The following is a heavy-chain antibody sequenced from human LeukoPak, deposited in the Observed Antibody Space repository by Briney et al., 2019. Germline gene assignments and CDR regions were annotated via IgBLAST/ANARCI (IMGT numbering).Heavy chain of an antibody. CDR2: INHSGST. CDR3: ARGSWNTAMDYYYYGMDV. J-gene: IGHJ6*02. D-gene: IGHD5-18*01. CDR1: GGSFSGYY. V-gene: IGHV4-34*01. Sequence: SETLSLTCAVYGGSFSGYYWGWIRQPPGKRLEWIGEINHSGSTNYNPSLKSRVTISVDTSKNQFSLKLSSVTAADTAVYYCARGSWNTAMDYYYYGMDVWGQGTTVTVSS.